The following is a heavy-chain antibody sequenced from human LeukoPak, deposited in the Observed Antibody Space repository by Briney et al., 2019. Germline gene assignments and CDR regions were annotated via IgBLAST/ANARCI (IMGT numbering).Heavy chain of an antibody. CDR3: ARPHPRGSYYPGAFDI. D-gene: IGHD1-26*01. CDR1: GGSISSSSYY. J-gene: IGHJ3*02. V-gene: IGHV4-39*01. CDR2: SYYSGST. Sequence: SETLSLTCTVSGGSISSSSYYWGWIRQPPGKGLEWVGSSYYSGSTYYNPSLKSRVTISVDTSKNQFSLKLRSVTAADTAVYYCARPHPRGSYYPGAFDIWGQGTMVTVPS.